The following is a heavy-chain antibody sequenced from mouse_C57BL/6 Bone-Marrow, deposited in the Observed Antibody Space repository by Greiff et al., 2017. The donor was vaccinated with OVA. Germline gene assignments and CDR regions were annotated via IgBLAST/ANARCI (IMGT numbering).Heavy chain of an antibody. CDR3: ARSRFTTEEGGVAMDY. CDR1: GYTFTSYW. Sequence: QVQLQQPGAELVKPGASVKLSCKASGYTFTSYWITWVKQRPGQGLEWIGVIYPGSGSTNYNEKFKSKATLTVDTSSSTAYMQLSSLTSEDSAVYYCARSRFTTEEGGVAMDYWGQGTSVTVSS. V-gene: IGHV1-55*01. J-gene: IGHJ4*01. CDR2: IYPGSGST. D-gene: IGHD1-1*01.